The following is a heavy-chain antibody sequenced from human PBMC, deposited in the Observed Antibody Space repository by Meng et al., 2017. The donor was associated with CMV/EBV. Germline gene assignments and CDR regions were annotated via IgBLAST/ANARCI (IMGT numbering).Heavy chain of an antibody. CDR2: MNPNSGNT. CDR3: ARGLGYCSSTSCYGRFDP. V-gene: IGHV1-8*03. J-gene: IGHJ5*02. CDR1: GYTVTSYD. Sequence: ASVKVSCKASGYTVTSYDINWVRQATGQGLEWMGWMNPNSGNTGYAQKFQGRVTITRNTSISTAYMELSSLRSEDTAVYYCARGLGYCSSTSCYGRFDPWGQGTLVTVSS. D-gene: IGHD2-2*01.